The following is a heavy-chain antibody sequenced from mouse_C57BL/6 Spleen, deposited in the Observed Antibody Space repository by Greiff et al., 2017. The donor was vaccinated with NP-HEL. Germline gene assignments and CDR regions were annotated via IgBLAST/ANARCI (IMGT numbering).Heavy chain of an antibody. CDR1: GFTFSDAW. CDR3: TRELGLGFDY. D-gene: IGHD4-1*01. J-gene: IGHJ2*01. CDR2: IRNKANNHAT. Sequence: EVMLVESGGGLVQPGGSMKLSCAASGFTFSDAWMDWVRQSPEKGLEWVAEIRNKANNHATYYAESVKGRFTISRDDSKSSVYLQMNSLRAEDTGIYYCTRELGLGFDYWGQGTTLTVSS. V-gene: IGHV6-6*01.